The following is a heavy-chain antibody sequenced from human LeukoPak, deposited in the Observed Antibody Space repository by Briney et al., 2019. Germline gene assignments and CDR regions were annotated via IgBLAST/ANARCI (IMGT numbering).Heavy chain of an antibody. CDR3: ARGRGEYYYDSSGSQGPLAY. D-gene: IGHD3-22*01. J-gene: IGHJ4*02. Sequence: ASVKVSCKASGYTFTSYDINWVRQATGQGLEWMGWMNPNSGNTGYAQKFQGRVTMTRNTSISTAYMELSSLRSEDTAVYYCARGRGEYYYDSSGSQGPLAYWGQGTLVTASS. V-gene: IGHV1-8*01. CDR1: GYTFTSYD. CDR2: MNPNSGNT.